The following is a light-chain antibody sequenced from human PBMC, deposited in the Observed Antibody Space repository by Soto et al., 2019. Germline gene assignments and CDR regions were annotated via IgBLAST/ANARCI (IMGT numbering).Light chain of an antibody. V-gene: IGKV3-15*01. CDR2: AAS. Sequence: EIVMTQSPATLSVSPGEKATLSCRASQSVRSNLAWYQQKPGQSPRLLIYAASTRATGIPARFSGSESGTEFPLTISSLQSEDFAVYYCQQYNNWPLYTFGQGTKLEIK. CDR3: QQYNNWPLYT. J-gene: IGKJ2*01. CDR1: QSVRSN.